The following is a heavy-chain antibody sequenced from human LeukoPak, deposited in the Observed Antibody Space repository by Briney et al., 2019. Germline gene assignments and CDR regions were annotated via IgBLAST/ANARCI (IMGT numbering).Heavy chain of an antibody. D-gene: IGHD6-13*01. CDR3: ARLTSSWYQDWYFDL. Sequence: ASVKVFCKASGYTFTGYYMHWVRQAPGQGLEWMGWINPNSGGTNYAQKFQGRVTMTRDTSISTAYMELSRLRSDDTAAYYCARLTSSWYQDWYFDLWGRGTLVTVSS. CDR1: GYTFTGYY. CDR2: INPNSGGT. J-gene: IGHJ2*01. V-gene: IGHV1-2*02.